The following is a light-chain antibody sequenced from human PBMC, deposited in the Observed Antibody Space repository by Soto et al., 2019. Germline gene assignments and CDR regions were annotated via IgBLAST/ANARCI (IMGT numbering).Light chain of an antibody. CDR2: EVN. CDR1: TSDIGGYNY. CDR3: SSHGGNSPYV. V-gene: IGLV2-8*01. J-gene: IGLJ1*01. Sequence: QSALTQPPSASGSPGQSVDISCTGTTSDIGGYNYVSWYQQHPGKAPKLMIYEVNKRPSGVPDRFSGSKSGNTASLTVSGLQAEDEADYYCSSHGGNSPYVFGTGTKLTVL.